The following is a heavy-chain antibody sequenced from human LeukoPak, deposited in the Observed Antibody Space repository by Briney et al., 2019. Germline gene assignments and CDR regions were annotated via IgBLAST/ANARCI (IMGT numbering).Heavy chain of an antibody. CDR3: AKARQPYSSSSGFDY. CDR2: ISGSGGST. V-gene: IGHV3-23*01. Sequence: PGGSLRLSCAASGFTFSSYPMSWVRQAPGKGLEWVSAISGSGGSTHYADSVKGRFTISRDNSKNTLYLQMNSLRAEDTAVYYCAKARQPYSSSSGFDYWGQGTLVTVSS. D-gene: IGHD6-6*01. CDR1: GFTFSSYP. J-gene: IGHJ4*02.